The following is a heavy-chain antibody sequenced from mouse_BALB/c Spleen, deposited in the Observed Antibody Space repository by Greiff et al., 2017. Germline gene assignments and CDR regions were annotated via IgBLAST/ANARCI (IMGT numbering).Heavy chain of an antibody. V-gene: IGHV5-6-4*01. CDR1: GFTFSSYT. D-gene: IGHD4-1*02. J-gene: IGHJ2*01. CDR3: TVNWDVSY. CDR2: ISSGGSYT. Sequence: EVMLVESGGGLVKPGGSLKLSCAASGFTFSSYTMSWVRQTPEKRLEWVATISSGGSYTYYPDSVKGRFTISRDNAKNTLYLQMSSLKSEDTAMYYCTVNWDVSYWGQGTTLTVSS.